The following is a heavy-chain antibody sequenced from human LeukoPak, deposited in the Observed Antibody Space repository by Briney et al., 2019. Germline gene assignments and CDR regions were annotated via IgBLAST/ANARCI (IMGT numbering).Heavy chain of an antibody. CDR2: INCNNGGT. Sequence: GASVKVSCKASGYTFTAHYMHWVRQAPGQGLEWMGWINCNNGGTKYAQIFQGRVTMSRDTSISTAYMELSGLSGLSYDDTAVYYCARSEQLLPYDAFDIWGQGTMVTVSS. J-gene: IGHJ3*02. D-gene: IGHD6-6*01. V-gene: IGHV1-2*02. CDR3: ARSEQLLPYDAFDI. CDR1: GYTFTAHY.